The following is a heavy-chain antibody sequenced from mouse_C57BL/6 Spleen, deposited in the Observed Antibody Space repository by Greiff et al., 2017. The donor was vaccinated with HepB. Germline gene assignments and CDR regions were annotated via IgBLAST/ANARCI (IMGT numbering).Heavy chain of an antibody. CDR3: ARPLGYGSSYAYFDY. D-gene: IGHD1-1*01. CDR2: IYPSDSET. Sequence: QVQLKESGAELVRPGSSVKLSCKASGYTFTSYWMDWVKQRPGQGLEWIGNIYPSDSETHYNQKFKDKATLTVDKSSSTAYMQLSSLTSEDSAVYYCARPLGYGSSYAYFDYWGQGTTLTVSS. J-gene: IGHJ2*01. V-gene: IGHV1-61*01. CDR1: GYTFTSYW.